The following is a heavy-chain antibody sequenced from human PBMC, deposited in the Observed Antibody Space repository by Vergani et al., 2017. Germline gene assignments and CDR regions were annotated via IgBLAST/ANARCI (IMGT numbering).Heavy chain of an antibody. J-gene: IGHJ5*02. V-gene: IGHV3-21*01. CDR3: ARDWAYLPPRDWFDP. CDR1: GFTFSSYS. Sequence: EVQLVESGGGLVKPGGSLRLSCAASGFTFSSYSMNWVRQAPGKGLGWVSSISSSSSYIYYADSVKGRFTISRDNAKNSLYLQMNSLRAEDTAVYYCARDWAYLPPRDWFDPWGQGTLVTVSS. D-gene: IGHD3-16*01. CDR2: ISSSSSYI.